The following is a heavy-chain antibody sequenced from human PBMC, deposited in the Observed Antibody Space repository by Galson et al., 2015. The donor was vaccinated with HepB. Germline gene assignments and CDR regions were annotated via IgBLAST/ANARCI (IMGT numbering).Heavy chain of an antibody. CDR3: ARLRYNSSWSWVYYFDY. D-gene: IGHD6-13*01. Sequence: LSLTCTVSGGSISSYYWSWIRQPPGKGLEWIGSIYYSGSTNYNPSLKSRVTISVDTSKNQFSLKLSSVTAADTAVYYCARLRYNSSWSWVYYFDYWGQGALVTVSS. J-gene: IGHJ4*02. CDR2: IYYSGST. CDR1: GGSISSYY. V-gene: IGHV4-59*12.